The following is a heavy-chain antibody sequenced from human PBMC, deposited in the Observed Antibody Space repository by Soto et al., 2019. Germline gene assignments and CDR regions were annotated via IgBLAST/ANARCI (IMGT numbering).Heavy chain of an antibody. CDR1: GGSISSGDYY. CDR3: ARAYGSGSYFFFGYYFDY. V-gene: IGHV4-30-4*01. Sequence: QVQLQESGPGLVKPSQTLSLTCTVSGGSISSGDYYWSWIRQPPGKGLEWIGYIYYSGSTYYNPSLKSRVTISVDTSKHQYSLKLSSVTAADTAVYYCARAYGSGSYFFFGYYFDYWGQGTLVTVSS. CDR2: IYYSGST. J-gene: IGHJ4*02. D-gene: IGHD3-10*01.